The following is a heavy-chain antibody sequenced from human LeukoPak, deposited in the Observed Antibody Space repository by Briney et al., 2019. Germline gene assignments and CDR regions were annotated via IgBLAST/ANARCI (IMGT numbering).Heavy chain of an antibody. CDR2: ISSSSSCI. V-gene: IGHV3-21*01. J-gene: IGHJ4*02. CDR1: GFTFSSYS. Sequence: GGSLRLSCAASGFTFSSYSMNWVRQAPGKGLEWVSSISSSSSCIYYADSVKGRFTISRDNAKNSLYLQMNSLRAEDTAVYYCARDLGIAARPDYWGQGTLVTVSS. CDR3: ARDLGIAARPDY. D-gene: IGHD6-6*01.